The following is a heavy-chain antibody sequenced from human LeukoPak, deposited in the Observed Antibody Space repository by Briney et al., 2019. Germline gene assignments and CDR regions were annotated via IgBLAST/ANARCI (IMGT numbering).Heavy chain of an antibody. CDR1: GFTFNTYW. D-gene: IGHD3-10*01. J-gene: IGHJ4*02. V-gene: IGHV3-7*01. CDR3: MPGSGY. Sequence: GGSLRLSCAASGFTFNTYWMNWVRQAPGRGLEWVANISPDGSGQYYAASVKGRFSISRDNANKLLHLQMSSLRAEDTALYYCMPGSGYWGQGTQVTVSS. CDR2: ISPDGSGQ.